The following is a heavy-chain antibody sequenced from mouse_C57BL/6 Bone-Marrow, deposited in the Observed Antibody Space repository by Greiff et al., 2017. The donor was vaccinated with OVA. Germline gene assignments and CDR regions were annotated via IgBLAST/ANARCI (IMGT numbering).Heavy chain of an antibody. CDR2: INPSTGGT. V-gene: IGHV1-42*01. CDR1: GYSFTGYY. D-gene: IGHD2-2*01. CDR3: ARWNGYYWYFDV. Sequence: EVQRVESGPELVKPGASVKISCKASGYSFTGYYMNWVKQSPEKSLEWIGEINPSTGGTTYNQKFKAKATLTVDKSSSTAYMQLKSLTSEDSAVYYCARWNGYYWYFDVWGTGTTVTVSS. J-gene: IGHJ1*03.